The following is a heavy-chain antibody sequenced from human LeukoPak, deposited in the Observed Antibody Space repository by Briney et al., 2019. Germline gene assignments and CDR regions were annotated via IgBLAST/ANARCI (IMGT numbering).Heavy chain of an antibody. CDR3: GRQQRGAFDY. CDR1: GDTFSSNTPA. J-gene: IGHJ4*02. V-gene: IGHV6-1*01. CDR2: TYYRSKWYN. D-gene: IGHD6-13*01. Sequence: SQTLSVTCAISGDTFSSNTPAWNCIRQAPSRGLESLGRTYYRSKWYNDYAISVRSRITINPDTAKNQLRLQLNSVTPEDTAVYYCGRQQRGAFDYWGQGTLDTVSS.